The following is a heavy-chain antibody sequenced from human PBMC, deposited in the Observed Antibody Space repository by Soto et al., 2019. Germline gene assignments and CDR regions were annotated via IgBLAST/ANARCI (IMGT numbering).Heavy chain of an antibody. CDR1: SASISVLY. CDR3: ARASQCKSYFGCFAWLDY. J-gene: IGHJ4*02. V-gene: IGHV4-4*07. CDR2: IYSSGET. Sequence: SETLSLICTVSSASISVLYSAWVRHPAGKGLEWIGRIYSSGETNYNPSLTGRVIMSLDTSKNQFSLQLTSVTAADTAVYYCARASQCKSYFGCFAWLDYWGQGTLVTVSS. D-gene: IGHD3-9*01.